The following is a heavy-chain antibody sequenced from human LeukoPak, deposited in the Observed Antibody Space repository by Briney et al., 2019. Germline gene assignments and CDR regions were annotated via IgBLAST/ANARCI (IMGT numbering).Heavy chain of an antibody. D-gene: IGHD1-14*01. J-gene: IGHJ5*02. CDR2: IFPGDSDT. CDR1: GYSFTTYW. V-gene: IGHV5-51*01. CDR3: ARSGGIPDWFDP. Sequence: GESLRISCRGSGYSFTTYWIGWVRQMPGKGLEWMGIIFPGDSDTRYCPSFQGQVTISADKSISTAYLQWSSLKASDTAMYYCARSGGIPDWFDPWGQGTLVTVSS.